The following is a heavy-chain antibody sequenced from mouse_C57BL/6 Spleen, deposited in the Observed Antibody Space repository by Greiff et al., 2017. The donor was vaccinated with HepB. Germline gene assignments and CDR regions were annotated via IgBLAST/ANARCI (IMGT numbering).Heavy chain of an antibody. CDR1: GYTFTEYT. CDR3: ARHEEGYDYPYAMDY. Sequence: VQRVESGAELVKPGASVKLSCKASGYTFTEYTIHWVKQRSGQGLEWIGWFYPGSGSIKYNEKFKDKATLTADKSSSTVYMELSRLTSEDSAVYFCARHEEGYDYPYAMDYWGQGTSVTVSS. CDR2: FYPGSGSI. J-gene: IGHJ4*01. D-gene: IGHD2-4*01. V-gene: IGHV1-62-2*01.